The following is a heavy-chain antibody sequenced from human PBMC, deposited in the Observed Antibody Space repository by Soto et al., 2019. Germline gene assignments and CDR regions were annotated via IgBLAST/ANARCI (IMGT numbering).Heavy chain of an antibody. Sequence: QVQLVQSGAEVKKPGSSVKVSCKASGGTFSSYAISWVRQAPGQGLEWMGGIIPIFGTANYAQKFQGRVTITTHEIKSTAYMELSSLRSEDTAVYYCARGSPDYGSGGSCHEKYGMDVWGRGTTVTVSS. CDR1: GGTFSSYA. CDR2: IIPIFGTA. J-gene: IGHJ6*02. CDR3: ARGSPDYGSGGSCHEKYGMDV. V-gene: IGHV1-69*05. D-gene: IGHD2-15*01.